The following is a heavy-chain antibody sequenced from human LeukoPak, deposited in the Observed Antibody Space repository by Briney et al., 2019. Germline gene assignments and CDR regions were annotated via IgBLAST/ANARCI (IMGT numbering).Heavy chain of an antibody. D-gene: IGHD1-1*01. J-gene: IGHJ4*02. Sequence: GGSLRLSRAVSGFTFSSYWMSWVRQAPGKGLEWVANIKQDGSEKYYVDSVKGRFTISRDNAKNSLYLQMNSLRAEDTAVYYCARDRVLNYWGQGTLVTVSS. CDR3: ARDRVLNY. CDR1: GFTFSSYW. V-gene: IGHV3-7*01. CDR2: IKQDGSEK.